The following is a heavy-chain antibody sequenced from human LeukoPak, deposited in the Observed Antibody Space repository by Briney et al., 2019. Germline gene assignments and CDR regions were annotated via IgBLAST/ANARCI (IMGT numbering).Heavy chain of an antibody. CDR2: ISSSGQTI. CDR3: ARDLHGDYVSDF. CDR1: GFTFSSYS. D-gene: IGHD4-17*01. Sequence: AGGSLRLSCAVSGFTFSSYSMNWVRQAPGKGLEWVSYISSSGQTIYYADSVKGRFTISRDHAENSLYLQMNSLRVEDTAVYYRARDLHGDYVSDFWGQGTLVTVSS. J-gene: IGHJ4*02. V-gene: IGHV3-48*01.